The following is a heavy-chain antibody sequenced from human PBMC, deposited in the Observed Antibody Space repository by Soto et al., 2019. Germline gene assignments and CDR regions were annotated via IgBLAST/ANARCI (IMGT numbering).Heavy chain of an antibody. J-gene: IGHJ5*02. D-gene: IGHD3-22*01. Sequence: SETLSLTCSVSGGSISSGGYYWSWIRQHPGKGLEWIGYIYYSGSTYYNPSLKSRVTISVDTSKNQFSLKLSSVTAADTAVYYCARTSTYYYDSSGSPGPNWFDPWGQGTLVTVSS. CDR2: IYYSGST. CDR3: ARTSTYYYDSSGSPGPNWFDP. V-gene: IGHV4-31*03. CDR1: GGSISSGGYY.